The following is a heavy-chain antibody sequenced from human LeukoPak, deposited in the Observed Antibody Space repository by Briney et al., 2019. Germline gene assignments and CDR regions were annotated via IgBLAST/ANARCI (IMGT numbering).Heavy chain of an antibody. CDR2: INPNSGGT. D-gene: IGHD1-26*01. Sequence: ASVKVSCKASGYTFTGYYMHWVRQAPGQGLEWMGWINPNSGGTNYAQKFQGRVTMTRDTSISTAYMELSGLRSDDTAVYYCARDTTRDNWFDPWGQGILVTVSS. V-gene: IGHV1-2*02. CDR3: ARDTTRDNWFDP. J-gene: IGHJ5*02. CDR1: GYTFTGYY.